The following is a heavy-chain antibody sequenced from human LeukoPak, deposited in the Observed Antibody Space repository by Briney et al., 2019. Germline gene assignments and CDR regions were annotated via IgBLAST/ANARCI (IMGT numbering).Heavy chain of an antibody. Sequence: SETLSLTCTVSGGSISSSSYYWGWIRQPPGKGLEWIGSIYYSGSTYYNPSLKSRVTISVDTSKNQFSLKLSSVTAADTAVYYCARANGDYVHFDYWGQGTLVTVSS. V-gene: IGHV4-39*07. J-gene: IGHJ4*02. D-gene: IGHD4-17*01. CDR2: IYYSGST. CDR3: ARANGDYVHFDY. CDR1: GGSISSSSYY.